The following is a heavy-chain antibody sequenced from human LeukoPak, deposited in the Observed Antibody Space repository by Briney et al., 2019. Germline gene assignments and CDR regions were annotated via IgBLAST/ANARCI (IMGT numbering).Heavy chain of an antibody. CDR3: ARVFLVRGVVRSHTDY. CDR1: GFTFSSYW. Sequence: GGSLRLSCAASGFTFSSYWMSWVRQAPGKGLEWVSNIKQDGSEKYYVDSVKGRFTISRDNAKNSLYLQMNSLRAEDTAVYYCARVFLVRGVVRSHTDYWGQGTLVTVSS. J-gene: IGHJ4*02. D-gene: IGHD3-10*01. V-gene: IGHV3-7*01. CDR2: IKQDGSEK.